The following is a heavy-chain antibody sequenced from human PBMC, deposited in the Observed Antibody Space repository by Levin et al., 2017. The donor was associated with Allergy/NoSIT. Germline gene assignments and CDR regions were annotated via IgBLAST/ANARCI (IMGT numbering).Heavy chain of an antibody. CDR1: GFTFSGSA. Sequence: GGSLRLSCAASGFTFSGSAMHWVRQASGKGLEWVGRIRSKANSYATAYAASVKGRFTISRDDSKNTAYLQMNSLKTEDTAVYYCRTSPKANWTYYYYYGMDVWGQGTTVTVSS. J-gene: IGHJ6*02. V-gene: IGHV3-73*01. CDR3: RTSPKANWTYYYYYGMDV. D-gene: IGHD1-1*01. CDR2: IRSKANSYAT.